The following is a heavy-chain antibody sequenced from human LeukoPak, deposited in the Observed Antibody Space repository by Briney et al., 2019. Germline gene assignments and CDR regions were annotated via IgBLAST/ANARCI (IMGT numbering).Heavy chain of an antibody. J-gene: IGHJ4*02. CDR2: INPNSGGT. V-gene: IGHV1-2*02. CDR1: GYTFTGYY. Sequence: ASVKVSCKASGYTFTGYYMHWVRQAPGQGLEWMGWINPNSGGTNYAQKFQGRVTITRNTSISTAYMELSSLRSEDTAVYYCARDHYGGTFDYWGQGTLVTVSS. D-gene: IGHD4-17*01. CDR3: ARDHYGGTFDY.